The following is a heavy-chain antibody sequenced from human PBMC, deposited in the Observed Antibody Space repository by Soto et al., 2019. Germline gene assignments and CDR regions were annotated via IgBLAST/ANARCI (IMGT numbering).Heavy chain of an antibody. D-gene: IGHD2-21*01. CDR1: AGTFSSYT. CDR3: ARSEINYSRFDS. J-gene: IGHJ4*02. V-gene: IGHV1-69*02. Sequence: SVNVSCKASAGTFSSYTISWVRQAPGQGLEWMGRIIPILGIANYAQKFQGRVTITRDTSASTAYMELSSLRSEDTAIYYCARSEINYSRFDSWGQGTLVTVSS. CDR2: IIPILGIA.